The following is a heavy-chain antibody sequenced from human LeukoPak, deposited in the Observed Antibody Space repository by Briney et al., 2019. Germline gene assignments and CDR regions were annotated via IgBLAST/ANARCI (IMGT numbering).Heavy chain of an antibody. Sequence: GGSLRLSCAASGFTFSSYAMSWVREAPGKGLEYVSAITGSGGSTFYADSVKGRFTISRDNARKSLYLQMNSLRVEDTAVYYCARDPYSGTYGNTYYYYIDVWGKGTTVTISS. CDR2: ITGSGGST. J-gene: IGHJ6*03. CDR1: GFTFSSYA. D-gene: IGHD1-26*01. V-gene: IGHV3-23*01. CDR3: ARDPYSGTYGNTYYYYIDV.